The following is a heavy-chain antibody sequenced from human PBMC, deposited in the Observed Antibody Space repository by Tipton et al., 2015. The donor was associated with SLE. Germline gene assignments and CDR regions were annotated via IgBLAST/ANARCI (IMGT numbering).Heavy chain of an antibody. J-gene: IGHJ6*03. V-gene: IGHV4-61*09. CDR3: ARDSEWVDWLSEGNSYYYMDD. D-gene: IGHD3-9*01. CDR1: GGSISSGSFF. CDR2: IYTSGST. Sequence: LRLSCTVSGGSISSGSFFWSWIRQPAGKGLEWIGHIYTSGSTYYNPSLKSRVTISVDTSKNHFSLKLSSVTAADTAVYYCARDSEWVDWLSEGNSYYYMDDWGKGTTVTVSS.